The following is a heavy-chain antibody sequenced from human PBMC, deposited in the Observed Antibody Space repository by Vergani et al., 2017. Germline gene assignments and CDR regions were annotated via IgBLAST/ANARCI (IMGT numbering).Heavy chain of an antibody. J-gene: IGHJ6*02. CDR2: IHHSGDT. CDR1: DSSIMTNPY. CDR3: ARHRGSGGFFPSSYFYGMDV. V-gene: IGHV4-38-2*01. D-gene: IGHD3-10*01. Sequence: QVQLQESGPGLLKPSETLTLTCDVSDSSIMTNPYWGWFRTSPGKGLEWIGCIHHSGDTHYNSSLKSRVSISIVSSSKFSLSLTSVTAADTAIYYCARHRGSGGFFPSSYFYGMDVWGHGTTVTVSS.